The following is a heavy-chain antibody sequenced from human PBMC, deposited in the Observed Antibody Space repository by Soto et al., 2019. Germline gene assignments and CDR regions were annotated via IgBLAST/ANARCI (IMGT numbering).Heavy chain of an antibody. Sequence: SETLSLTCAVSGGSISTSNWWSWVRQPPGKGLEWIGEIYHSGSSNYNPSLKSRVTISVDKSKNQFSLRLMSVTAADTAVYYWARKDDSREAPDAPAGAFEFWGQGTMVTVSS. CDR3: ARKDDSREAPDAPAGAFEF. CDR1: GGSISTSNW. V-gene: IGHV4-4*02. J-gene: IGHJ3*01. CDR2: IYHSGSS. D-gene: IGHD4-4*01.